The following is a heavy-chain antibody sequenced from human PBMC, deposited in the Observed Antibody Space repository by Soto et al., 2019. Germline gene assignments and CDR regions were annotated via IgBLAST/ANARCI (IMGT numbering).Heavy chain of an antibody. D-gene: IGHD3-16*01. V-gene: IGHV5-10-1*01. Sequence: LGESRKVSCKGSGYSFTSYWISWVRQMPGKGLEWMGRIDPSDSYTNYSPSFQGHVTISADKSISTAYLQWSSLKASDTAMYYCARPPRGDITIMDVWGQGTTVTVSS. CDR1: GYSFTSYW. CDR2: IDPSDSYT. CDR3: ARPPRGDITIMDV. J-gene: IGHJ6*02.